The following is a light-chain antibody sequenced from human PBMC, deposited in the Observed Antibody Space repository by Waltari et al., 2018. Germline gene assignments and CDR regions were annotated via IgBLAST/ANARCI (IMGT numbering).Light chain of an antibody. Sequence: IRITQSPSSLSASTGDRVTITCRASQGISSYLAWYQQKPGKAPKLLIYAASTLQSGVPSRFSGSGSGTDFTLTISCLQSEDFATYYCQQYYSYPFITFGQGTRLEIK. CDR1: QGISSY. J-gene: IGKJ5*01. CDR3: QQYYSYPFIT. CDR2: AAS. V-gene: IGKV1-8*01.